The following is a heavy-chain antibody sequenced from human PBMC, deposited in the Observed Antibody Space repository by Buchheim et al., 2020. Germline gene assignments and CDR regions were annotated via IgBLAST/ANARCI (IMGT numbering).Heavy chain of an antibody. Sequence: EVQLVESGGGLVQPGGSLRLSCAASGFTFSSYSVNWVRQAPGKGLEWISYISSSSGSIYYADSVKGRFTISRDNAKNSLYLQMNSLIDADTAVYYCVADGNWGQGTL. CDR1: GFTFSSYS. J-gene: IGHJ4*02. V-gene: IGHV3-48*02. CDR2: ISSSSGSI. CDR3: VADGN.